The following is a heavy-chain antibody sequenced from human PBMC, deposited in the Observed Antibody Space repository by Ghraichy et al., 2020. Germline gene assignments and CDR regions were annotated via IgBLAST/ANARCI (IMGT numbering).Heavy chain of an antibody. CDR1: GFTFSSYA. CDR2: ISDSGGSA. J-gene: IGHJ4*02. D-gene: IGHD1-1*01. V-gene: IGHV3-23*01. CDR3: AKAPMGRTGWYYFDY. Sequence: GGSLRLSCAASGFTFSSYAMSWVRQAPGKGLEWVSGISDSGGSAYYADSVKGRFTISRDNSKNTLYLQMNSLRAEDTAVYYCAKAPMGRTGWYYFDYWGQGALVTVSS.